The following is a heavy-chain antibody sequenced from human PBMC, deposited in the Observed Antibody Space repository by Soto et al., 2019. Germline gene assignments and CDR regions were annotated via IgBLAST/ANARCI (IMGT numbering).Heavy chain of an antibody. V-gene: IGHV1-18*04. J-gene: IGHJ5*02. Sequence: QVQLVQSGAEVKKPGASVKVSCKASGYTFTSYGISWVRQAPGQGLEWMGWISAYNGNTNYAQKLQGRVTMTTDTSTSTAYMELRSLGSDDTAVYYCARDGTYYYDSSGYYNNWFDPWGQGTLVTVSS. D-gene: IGHD3-22*01. CDR2: ISAYNGNT. CDR3: ARDGTYYYDSSGYYNNWFDP. CDR1: GYTFTSYG.